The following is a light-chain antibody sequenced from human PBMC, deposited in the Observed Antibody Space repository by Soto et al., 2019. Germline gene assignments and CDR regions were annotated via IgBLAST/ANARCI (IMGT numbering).Light chain of an antibody. V-gene: IGKV3-15*01. CDR1: QSVSSN. CDR2: RTS. Sequence: IVLTQSPGTLSLSPGDRATLSCRASQSVSSNLAWYQQKPGQAPRLLMCRTSSRATGFPARFSGSGSGTEFNLTISSLQSEDFGVYYCQQYNNWPRATFGGGTKVDIK. J-gene: IGKJ4*01. CDR3: QQYNNWPRAT.